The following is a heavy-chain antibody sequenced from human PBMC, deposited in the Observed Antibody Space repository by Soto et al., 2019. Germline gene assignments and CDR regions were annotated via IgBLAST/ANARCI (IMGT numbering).Heavy chain of an antibody. CDR2: ISGSGGST. CDR1: GFTFSSYA. Sequence: GSLRLSCAASGFTFSSYAMSWVRQAPGKGLEWVSAISGSGGSTYYADSVKGRFTISRDNSKNTLYLQMNSLRAEDTAVYYCAKDPWYYDSSGYYSRAGQTDYFDYWGRGTLVTVSS. D-gene: IGHD3-22*01. J-gene: IGHJ4*02. CDR3: AKDPWYYDSSGYYSRAGQTDYFDY. V-gene: IGHV3-23*01.